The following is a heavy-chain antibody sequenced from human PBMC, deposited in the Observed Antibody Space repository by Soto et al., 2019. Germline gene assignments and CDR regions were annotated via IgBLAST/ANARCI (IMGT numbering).Heavy chain of an antibody. Sequence: GGSLRLSCAASGFTFSSYAMSWVRQAPGKGLEWVSAISGSGGSTYYADSVKGRFIISRDNSKNTLYLQMNSLRAEDTAVYYCAKDLDPYSSSWYYYYGMDVWGQGTTVTVSS. J-gene: IGHJ6*02. D-gene: IGHD6-13*01. V-gene: IGHV3-23*01. CDR1: GFTFSSYA. CDR3: AKDLDPYSSSWYYYYGMDV. CDR2: ISGSGGST.